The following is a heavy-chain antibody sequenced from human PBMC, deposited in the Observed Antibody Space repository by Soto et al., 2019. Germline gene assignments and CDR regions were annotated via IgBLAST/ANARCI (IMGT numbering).Heavy chain of an antibody. D-gene: IGHD7-27*01. Sequence: QVQLVQSGAEVKKPGSSVKVSCKASGGTFNTYNINWVRQAPGQGLEWMGGILPIFGTTNYAQRFQGRVTITADDSTSTDYMELSSLRAEDTAVYYCARDETGDSYYYYYGMDVWGQGTTVTVTS. J-gene: IGHJ6*02. V-gene: IGHV1-69*01. CDR3: ARDETGDSYYYYYGMDV. CDR2: ILPIFGTT. CDR1: GGTFNTYN.